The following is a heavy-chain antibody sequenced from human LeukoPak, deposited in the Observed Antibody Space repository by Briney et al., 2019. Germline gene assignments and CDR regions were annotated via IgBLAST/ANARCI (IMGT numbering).Heavy chain of an antibody. D-gene: IGHD1-26*01. CDR1: GFTFRTYS. V-gene: IGHV3-21*06. CDR2: ISSTSTYI. J-gene: IGHJ4*02. CDR3: ARIIGISGTNPTDY. Sequence: GGSLRLSCAASGFTFRTYSMNWVRQAPGKGLEWVSSISSTSTYIYYADSMKGRFIISRDNARNSLYLEMNSLRAEDTAVYYCARIIGISGTNPTDYWGQGTLVTVSS.